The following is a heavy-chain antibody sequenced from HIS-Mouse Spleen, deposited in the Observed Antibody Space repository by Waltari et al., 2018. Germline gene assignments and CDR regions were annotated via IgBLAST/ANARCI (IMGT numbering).Heavy chain of an antibody. CDR2: ISYDGSNK. Sequence: AASGFTFSSYGMHGVRQAPGKGLEWVAVISYDGSNKYYADSVKGRFTISRDNSKNTLYLQMNSLRAEDTAVYYCAKVGDCSSTSCYGGFYYYYYGMDVWGQGTTVTVSS. D-gene: IGHD2-2*01. J-gene: IGHJ6*02. V-gene: IGHV3-30*18. CDR3: AKVGDCSSTSCYGGFYYYYYGMDV. CDR1: GFTFSSYG.